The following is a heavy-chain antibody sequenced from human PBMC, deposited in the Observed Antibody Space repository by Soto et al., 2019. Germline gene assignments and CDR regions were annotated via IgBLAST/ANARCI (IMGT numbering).Heavy chain of an antibody. D-gene: IGHD2-15*01. J-gene: IGHJ4*02. CDR2: INHSGST. Sequence: PSETLSLTCAVYGGSFSGYYWSWIRQPPGKGLEWIGEINHSGSTNYNPSLKSRVTISVDTSKNQFSLKLSSVTAADTAVYYCARVRIGAATSQYFEYWGQGTLVTVSS. V-gene: IGHV4-34*01. CDR3: ARVRIGAATSQYFEY. CDR1: GGSFSGYY.